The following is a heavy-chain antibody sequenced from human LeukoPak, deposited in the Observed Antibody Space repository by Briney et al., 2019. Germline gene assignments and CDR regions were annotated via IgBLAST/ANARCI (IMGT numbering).Heavy chain of an antibody. D-gene: IGHD3-3*01. CDR1: GYSINSGYY. J-gene: IGHJ5*02. Sequence: SETLSLTCTVSGYSINSGYYWGWIRQPPGKGLEWIGSIYYSGSTYYNPSLKSRVTISVDTSKNQFSLKLSSVTAADTAVYYCARTRITIFGVVIRTRFDPWGQGTLVTVSS. CDR3: ARTRITIFGVVIRTRFDP. CDR2: IYYSGST. V-gene: IGHV4-38-2*02.